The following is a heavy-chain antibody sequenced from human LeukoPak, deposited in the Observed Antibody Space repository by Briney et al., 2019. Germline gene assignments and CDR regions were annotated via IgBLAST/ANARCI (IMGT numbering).Heavy chain of an antibody. Sequence: PGGSLRLSCAASRFTISDYYMSWIRQAPGKGLEWVSYISNSGSTIYYVDSVKGRFTISRDNAKNSLYLQMNSLRAEDTAVYYCARGARWAYYFDYWGQGSLVTVSS. CDR1: RFTISDYY. J-gene: IGHJ4*02. D-gene: IGHD4-23*01. CDR2: ISNSGSTI. CDR3: ARGARWAYYFDY. V-gene: IGHV3-11*04.